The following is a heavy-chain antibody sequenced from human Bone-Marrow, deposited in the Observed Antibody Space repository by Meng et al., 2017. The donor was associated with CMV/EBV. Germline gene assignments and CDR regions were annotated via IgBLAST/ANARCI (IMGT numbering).Heavy chain of an antibody. CDR1: GFTFDDYA. J-gene: IGHJ6*02. D-gene: IGHD3-3*01. V-gene: IGHV3-9*03. CDR3: AKGLGALWSGSYYGMDV. CDR2: ISWNSGSI. Sequence: SLKISCAASGFTFDDYAMHWVRQAPGKGLEWVSGISWNSGSIGYADSVKGRFTISRDNAKNSLYLQMNSLRAEDMALYYCAKGLGALWSGSYYGMDVWGQGPTVTVSS.